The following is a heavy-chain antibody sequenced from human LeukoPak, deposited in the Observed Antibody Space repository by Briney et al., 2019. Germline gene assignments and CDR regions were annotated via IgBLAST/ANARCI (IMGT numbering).Heavy chain of an antibody. CDR3: ARGDWYSSSWYFDY. J-gene: IGHJ4*02. Sequence: SETLSLTCTVSGGSISNYYWTWIRQPPGKGLEWIGYIYYSGSTNYNPSLKSRVTISVDTSKNQFSLKLSSVTAADTAVYYCARGDWYSSSWYFDYWGQGTLVTVSS. V-gene: IGHV4-59*01. CDR1: GGSISNYY. D-gene: IGHD6-13*01. CDR2: IYYSGST.